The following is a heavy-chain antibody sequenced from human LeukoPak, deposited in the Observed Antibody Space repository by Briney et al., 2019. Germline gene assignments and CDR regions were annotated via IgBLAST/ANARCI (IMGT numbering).Heavy chain of an antibody. CDR2: ISYSEII. CDR3: ARLKFYDSTGYSPGHYMDV. CDR1: GGSIINNY. Sequence: SETLSLTCTISGGSIINNYWNWIRQPPGKGLEWIGYISYSEIINYNPSLKSRVTISVDTSKTQFSLKLSAVTAADTAVYYCARLKFYDSTGYSPGHYMDVWGKGTTVTVSS. J-gene: IGHJ6*03. D-gene: IGHD3-22*01. V-gene: IGHV4-59*08.